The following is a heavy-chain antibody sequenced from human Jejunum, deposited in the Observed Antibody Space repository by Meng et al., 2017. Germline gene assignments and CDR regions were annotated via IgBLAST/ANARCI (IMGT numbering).Heavy chain of an antibody. V-gene: IGHV3-66*02. CDR1: GFTVSRKY. Sequence: GESLKISCVASGFTVSRKYMSWVRQAPGKGLEWVSVIYADGSTNYADSVKGRFTIYRDNSKNTVFLQMNSLKAEDTAVYYCWRDDGSAPYDYWGQGTLVTVSS. CDR3: WRDDGSAPYDY. D-gene: IGHD3-10*01. J-gene: IGHJ4*02. CDR2: IYADGST.